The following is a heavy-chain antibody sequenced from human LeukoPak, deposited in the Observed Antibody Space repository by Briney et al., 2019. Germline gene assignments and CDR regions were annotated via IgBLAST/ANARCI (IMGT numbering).Heavy chain of an antibody. Sequence: GGSLRLSCAASGFTFSSYGMSWVRQAPGKGLEWVSAISGSGGSTYYADSVKGRFTISRDNSKNTLYLQMNSLRAEDTAVYYCAKGHSNYDYYMDVWGKGTTVTVSS. CDR2: ISGSGGST. J-gene: IGHJ6*03. CDR3: AKGHSNYDYYMDV. D-gene: IGHD4-11*01. V-gene: IGHV3-23*01. CDR1: GFTFSSYG.